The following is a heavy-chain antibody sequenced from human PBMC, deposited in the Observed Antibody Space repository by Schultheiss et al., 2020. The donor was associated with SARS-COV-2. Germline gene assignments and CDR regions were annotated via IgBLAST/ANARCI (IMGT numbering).Heavy chain of an antibody. J-gene: IGHJ4*02. CDR2: INHSGST. D-gene: IGHD1-26*01. CDR1: GGSISSYY. V-gene: IGHV4-34*01. Sequence: SETLSLTCTVSGGSISSYYWGWIRQPPGKGLEWIGEINHSGSTNYNPSLKSRVTISVDTSKNQFSLKLSSVTAADTAVYYCATHQWETPQVWGQGTLVTVAS. CDR3: ATHQWETPQV.